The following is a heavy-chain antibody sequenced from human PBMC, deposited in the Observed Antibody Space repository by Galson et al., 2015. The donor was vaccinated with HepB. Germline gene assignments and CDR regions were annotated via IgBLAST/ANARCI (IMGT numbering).Heavy chain of an antibody. CDR1: GYSFANFW. CDR3: ARSTNPDYFHGMDV. Sequence: QSGAEVKKPGESLRISCKGSGYSFANFWVGWVRQVSGKGLQWMGIISPRDSDVRYSPSFQGQVTMSADKSINTAYLQWSSLKASDTAMYFCARSTNPDYFHGMDVWGQGTTVTVSS. J-gene: IGHJ6*02. V-gene: IGHV5-51*01. CDR2: ISPRDSDV. D-gene: IGHD1-1*01.